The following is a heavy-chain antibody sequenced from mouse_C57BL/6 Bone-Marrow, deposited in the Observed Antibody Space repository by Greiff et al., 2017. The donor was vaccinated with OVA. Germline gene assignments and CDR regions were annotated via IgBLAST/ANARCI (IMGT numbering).Heavy chain of an antibody. CDR3: ARPYYYGSSYGWFAY. CDR1: GYTFTSYG. Sequence: LEESGAELARPGASVKLSCKASGYTFTSYGISWVKQRTGQGLEWIGEINPRSGNTYYNEKFKGKATLTADKSSSTAYMELRSLKSEDSAVYFCARPYYYGSSYGWFAYWGQGTLVTVSA. CDR2: INPRSGNT. J-gene: IGHJ3*01. D-gene: IGHD1-1*01. V-gene: IGHV1-81*01.